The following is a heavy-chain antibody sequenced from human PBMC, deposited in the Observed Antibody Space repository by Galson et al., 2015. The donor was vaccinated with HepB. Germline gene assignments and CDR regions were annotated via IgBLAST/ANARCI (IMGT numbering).Heavy chain of an antibody. J-gene: IGHJ4*02. D-gene: IGHD3-22*01. CDR2: INPSGGST. CDR3: ARGSLVLGSRSITMIVVVNTRNFDY. V-gene: IGHV1-46*03. Sequence: SVKVSCKASGYTFTSYYMHWVRQAPGQGLEWMGIINPSGGSTSYAQKFQGRVTMTRDTSTSTVYMELSSLRSEDTAVYYCARGSLVLGSRSITMIVVVNTRNFDYWGQGTLVTVSS. CDR1: GYTFTSYY.